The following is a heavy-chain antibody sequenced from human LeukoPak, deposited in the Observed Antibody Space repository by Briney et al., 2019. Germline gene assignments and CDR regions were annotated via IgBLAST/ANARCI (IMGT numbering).Heavy chain of an antibody. CDR2: MHPTGDST. CDR3: ARHDFDLPMIYSFFVH. Sequence: ASAKVSCKASGYTFTKYYMNWVRQAPGQGLEWMGIMHPTGDSTNYAQKFQGRVTLTRDTSTGTFYMELGSLTSEDTAVYYCARHDFDLPMIYSFFVHWGQGTLVTVSS. J-gene: IGHJ5*02. V-gene: IGHV1-46*01. CDR1: GYTFTKYY. D-gene: IGHD3-3*01.